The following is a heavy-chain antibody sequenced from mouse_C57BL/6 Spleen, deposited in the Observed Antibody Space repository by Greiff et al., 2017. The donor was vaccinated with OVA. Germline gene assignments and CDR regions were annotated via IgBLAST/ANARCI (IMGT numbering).Heavy chain of an antibody. CDR1: GYTFTSYW. Sequence: VQLQQPGAELVKPGASVKLSCKASGYTFTSYWMHWVKQRPGQGLEWIGMIHPNSGSTNYNEKFKSKATLTVDKSSSTAYMQLSSLTSEDSAVYYCARSRTDYAMDYWGQGTSVTVSS. CDR2: IHPNSGST. V-gene: IGHV1-64*01. J-gene: IGHJ4*01. CDR3: ARSRTDYAMDY.